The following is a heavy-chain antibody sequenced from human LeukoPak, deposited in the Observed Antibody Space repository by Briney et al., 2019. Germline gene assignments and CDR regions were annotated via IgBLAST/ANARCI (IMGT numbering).Heavy chain of an antibody. V-gene: IGHV3-21*01. CDR3: ASRSCTNGVCSFDY. CDR1: GLTFSLYS. CDR2: ISSSSRYI. Sequence: PGGALRLSCAASGLTFSLYSMNWVRQAPGKWLEWVSSISSSSRYIHYADSVKGRFTISGDNAKNSLYLQMDSLRAEDTAVYYCASRSCTNGVCSFDYRGQGTLVTVSS. J-gene: IGHJ4*02. D-gene: IGHD2-8*01.